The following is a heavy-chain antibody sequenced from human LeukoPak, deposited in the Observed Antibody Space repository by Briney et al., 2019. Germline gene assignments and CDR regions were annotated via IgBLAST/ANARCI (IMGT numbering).Heavy chain of an antibody. V-gene: IGHV3-30-3*01. J-gene: IGHJ4*02. Sequence: GRSLRLSCAASGFSFSSYEMNWVRQAPGKGLEWVAEISYDGGNTYYADSVKGRFTISRDNSKNTLYLQMNSLRAEDTAVYYCAKEGTGIHFDYWGQGTLVTVSS. D-gene: IGHD1-1*01. CDR1: GFSFSSYE. CDR3: AKEGTGIHFDY. CDR2: ISYDGGNT.